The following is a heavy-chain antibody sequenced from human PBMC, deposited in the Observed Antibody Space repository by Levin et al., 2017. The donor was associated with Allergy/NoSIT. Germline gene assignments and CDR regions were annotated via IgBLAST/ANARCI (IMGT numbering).Heavy chain of an antibody. V-gene: IGHV3-23*01. D-gene: IGHD6-19*01. CDR1: GFTFSSYA. J-gene: IGHJ6*02. CDR2: ISGSGGST. Sequence: GGSLRLSCAASGFTFSSYAMSWVRQAPGKGLEWVSAISGSGGSTYYADSVKGRFTISRDNSKNTLYLQMNSLRAEDTAVYYCAKCDGGSSSGWYLGRYYYYYDGMDVWGQGTTVTVSS. CDR3: AKCDGGSSSGWYLGRYYYYYDGMDV.